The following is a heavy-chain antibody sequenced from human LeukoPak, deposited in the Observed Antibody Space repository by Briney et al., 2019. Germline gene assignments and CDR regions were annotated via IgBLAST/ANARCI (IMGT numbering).Heavy chain of an antibody. CDR2: IYTTGST. V-gene: IGHV4-4*09. CDR1: GCSISGYY. J-gene: IGHJ2*01. D-gene: IGHD3-3*01. CDR3: ARRGTIFGPESL. Sequence: SETLSLTCTVSGCSISGYYWSWIRQPPGKGLEWIGYIYTTGSTDYNPSLRSRVTISVDTSKNQHSLNLSSVTAADTAVYYCARRGTIFGPESLWGRGTLVTVSS.